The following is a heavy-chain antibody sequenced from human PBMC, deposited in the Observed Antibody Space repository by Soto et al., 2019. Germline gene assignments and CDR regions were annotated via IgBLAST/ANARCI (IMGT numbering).Heavy chain of an antibody. D-gene: IGHD2-2*01. CDR1: GVTVGGHC. CDR2: IYSGGST. Sequence: GVTVGGHCVSRVRKTPGKGLEWVSVIYSGGSTYYADSVKGRFTISRDNSKNTLYLQMNSLRAEDTAVYYCAKAPIVVVPAAIPTSPKALKSMDVWGQGTTVTVSS. V-gene: IGHV3-53*05. CDR3: AKAPIVVVPAAIPTSPKALKSMDV. J-gene: IGHJ6*02.